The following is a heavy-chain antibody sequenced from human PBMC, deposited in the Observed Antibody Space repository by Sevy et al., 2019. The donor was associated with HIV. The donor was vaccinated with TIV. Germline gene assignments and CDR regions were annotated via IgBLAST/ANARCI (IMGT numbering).Heavy chain of an antibody. J-gene: IGHJ6*02. Sequence: SLKISCAASGFTFDDYAMHRVRQAPGKGLEWVSGISWNSGSIGYADSVKGRFTISRDNAKNSLYLQMNSLRAEDTALYYCAKDMGDLVVVVAATLGMDVWGQGTTVTVSS. CDR1: GFTFDDYA. V-gene: IGHV3-9*01. CDR3: AKDMGDLVVVVAATLGMDV. D-gene: IGHD2-15*01. CDR2: ISWNSGSI.